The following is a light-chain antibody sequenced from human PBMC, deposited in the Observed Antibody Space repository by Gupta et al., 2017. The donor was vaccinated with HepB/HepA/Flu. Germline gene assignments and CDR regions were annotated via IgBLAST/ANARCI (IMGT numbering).Light chain of an antibody. CDR3: QQYDNWWT. CDR2: DAS. J-gene: IGKJ1*01. CDR1: QSVSTN. V-gene: IGKV3-15*01. Sequence: VVMTQSPATLSVSPGECATLSCRADQSVSTNLAWYQQKPGQAPRLLIYDASTGATGIPARFSGSWSGTEFTLTVSSLQSEDFAVYYCQQYDNWWTFGQGSKVEIK.